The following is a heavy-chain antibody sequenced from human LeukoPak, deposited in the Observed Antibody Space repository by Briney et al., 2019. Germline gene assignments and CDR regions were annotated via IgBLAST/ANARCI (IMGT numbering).Heavy chain of an antibody. D-gene: IGHD6-13*01. CDR3: ARVPLAAGTFDY. V-gene: IGHV3-21*01. Sequence: GGSLRLSCAASGFTFSSYSMNWVRQSPGKGLEWVSSISSSSSYIYYADSVKGRFTISRDNAKNSLYLQMNSLRAEDTAVYYCARVPLAAGTFDYWGQGTLVTVSS. J-gene: IGHJ4*02. CDR2: ISSSSSYI. CDR1: GFTFSSYS.